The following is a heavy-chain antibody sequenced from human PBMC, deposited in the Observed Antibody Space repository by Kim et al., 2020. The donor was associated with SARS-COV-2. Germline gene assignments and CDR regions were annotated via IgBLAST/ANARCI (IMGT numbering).Heavy chain of an antibody. CDR1: GYSFTSYW. V-gene: IGHV5-51*01. J-gene: IGHJ3*02. CDR2: IYPGDSDT. D-gene: IGHD5-12*01. CDR3: ARGGYGGKGRDAFDI. Sequence: GESLKISCKGSGYSFTSYWIGWVRQMPGKGLEWMGIIYPGDSDTRYSPSFQGQVTISADKSNSTAYLQWRSLKASDTAMYYCARGGYGGKGRDAFDIWGQGTMVTVSS.